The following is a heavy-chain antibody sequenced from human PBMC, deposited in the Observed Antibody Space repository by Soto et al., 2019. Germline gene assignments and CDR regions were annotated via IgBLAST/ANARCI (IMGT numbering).Heavy chain of an antibody. CDR1: GFTVSSNC. Sequence: GGSVRLSCAASGFTVSSNCMSWVRQAPGKGLEWVSVIYSGGSTYYADSVKGRSTISRDNSKNTLYLQMNSLRAEDTAVYYCARDRVESGYPEYFQHWGQGTLVTVSS. D-gene: IGHD3-22*01. CDR2: IYSGGST. V-gene: IGHV3-53*01. CDR3: ARDRVESGYPEYFQH. J-gene: IGHJ1*01.